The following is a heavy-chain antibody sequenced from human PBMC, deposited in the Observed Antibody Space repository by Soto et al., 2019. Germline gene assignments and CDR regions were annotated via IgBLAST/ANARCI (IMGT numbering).Heavy chain of an antibody. Sequence: ASVKVSCKASGYTFTSYDINWVRQATGQGLEWMGWMNPNSGNTGYAQKFQGRVTMTRNTSISTAYMELSSLRSEDTAVYYCARGCSGGSCYHYYYYGMDVWGQGTTVTVSS. J-gene: IGHJ6*02. CDR2: MNPNSGNT. CDR3: ARGCSGGSCYHYYYYGMDV. D-gene: IGHD2-15*01. V-gene: IGHV1-8*01. CDR1: GYTFTSYD.